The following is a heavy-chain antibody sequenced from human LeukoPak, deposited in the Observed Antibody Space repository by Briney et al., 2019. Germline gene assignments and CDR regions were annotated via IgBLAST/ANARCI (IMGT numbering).Heavy chain of an antibody. CDR2: IIPIFGTA. CDR3: ASLKMVRGVIITGPHDY. J-gene: IGHJ4*02. D-gene: IGHD3-10*01. V-gene: IGHV1-69*13. CDR1: GYTFSRYA. Sequence: SLKVSCKASGYTFSRYAISWVRQAPGQGLKWMGGIIPIFGTADYAQKFQGRVTITADESTSTAYMELSSLRSEDTAVYYCASLKMVRGVIITGPHDYWGQGTLVTVSS.